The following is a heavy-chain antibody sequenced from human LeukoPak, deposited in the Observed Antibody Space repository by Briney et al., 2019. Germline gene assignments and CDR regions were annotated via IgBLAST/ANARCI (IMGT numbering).Heavy chain of an antibody. Sequence: ASVKVSCKASGYTFTSYYMHWVRQAPGQGLEWMGIINPSGGSTSYAQKFQGRVTMTRDTSTSTVYMELSSLRSEDTAVYCCARASDYYYDSSGSRDWFDPWGQGTLVTVSS. CDR1: GYTFTSYY. CDR3: ARASDYYYDSSGSRDWFDP. V-gene: IGHV1-46*01. J-gene: IGHJ5*02. D-gene: IGHD3-22*01. CDR2: INPSGGST.